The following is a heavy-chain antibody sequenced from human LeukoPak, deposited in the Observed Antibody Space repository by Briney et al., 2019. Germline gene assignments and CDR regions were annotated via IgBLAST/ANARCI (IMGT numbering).Heavy chain of an antibody. CDR3: VRQPQRGYSYGFGDF. V-gene: IGHV4-39*01. Sequence: SGTLSLTCSVSGGSISSSSHFWGWIRQSPGKGLEWIGSFSYGDNTFYDPSFKSRVTISADTSKNQFSLKLNSVTAADTAVYYCVRQPQRGYSYGFGDFWGQGILVTVSS. D-gene: IGHD5-18*01. CDR2: FSYGDNT. J-gene: IGHJ4*02. CDR1: GGSISSSSHF.